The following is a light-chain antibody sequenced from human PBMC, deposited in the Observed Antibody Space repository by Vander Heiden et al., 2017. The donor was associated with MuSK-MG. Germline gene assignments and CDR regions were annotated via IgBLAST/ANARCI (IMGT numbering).Light chain of an antibody. CDR2: AAS. Sequence: AIRMTQSPSSFSASTGDRVTITFLASQGISSYLAWYQQKPGKAPKLLIYAASTLQSGVPSRFSGSGSGTDFTLTISCLQSEDFATYYCQQEDSYPLTFGGGTKVEIK. CDR3: QQEDSYPLT. V-gene: IGKV1-8*01. J-gene: IGKJ4*01. CDR1: QGISSY.